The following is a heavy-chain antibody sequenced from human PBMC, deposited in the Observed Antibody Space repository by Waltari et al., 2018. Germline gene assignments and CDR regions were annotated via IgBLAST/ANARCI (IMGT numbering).Heavy chain of an antibody. D-gene: IGHD1-1*01. CDR2: SYYRAST. Sequence: QLQLQESGPGLVKPSETLSLTCTVSGGSISRRSHYGVCIRQPPGKGLEWIGSSYYRASTYYNPALKSRVTISVDTAKNQFSLKLSSVTAADTAVYYCASTARGWNDVPDYWGQGTLVTVSS. J-gene: IGHJ4*02. CDR1: GGSISRRSHY. V-gene: IGHV4-39*01. CDR3: ASTARGWNDVPDY.